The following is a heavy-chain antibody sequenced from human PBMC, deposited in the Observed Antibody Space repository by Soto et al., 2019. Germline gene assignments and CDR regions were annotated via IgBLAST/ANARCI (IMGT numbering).Heavy chain of an antibody. CDR1: GFTFSSYA. V-gene: IGHV3-23*01. D-gene: IGHD1-26*01. CDR3: AKGGRRGPLDY. CDR2: ISVGSVST. Sequence: EVQLLESGGGLVQPGGSLRLSCAASGFTFSSYAMGWVRQTPGKGLEWVSAISVGSVSTYYADSVKGRFTISRDNSKNPRYLQMNSLRAEETAVFYCAKGGRRGPLDYWCQGTLVTVSS. J-gene: IGHJ4*02.